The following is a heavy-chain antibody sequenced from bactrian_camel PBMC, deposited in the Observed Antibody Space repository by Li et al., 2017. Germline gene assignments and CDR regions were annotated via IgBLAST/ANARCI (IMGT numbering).Heavy chain of an antibody. CDR2: ISKDDGSTK. CDR1: GTTGSGYC. Sequence: VQLVESGGGTVLTGGSRRLSCEVSGTTGSGYCVAWFRQIQGSEREGVASISKDDGSTKFSADSVKDRFTISKDNANNTLHLHLNNLKPEDTAMHYCAVDGRIWHSGCLRVVAKDLMAYRGQGTQVTVS. J-gene: IGHJ4*01. CDR3: AVDGRIWHSGCLRVVAKDLMAY. V-gene: IGHV3S1*01. D-gene: IGHD7*01.